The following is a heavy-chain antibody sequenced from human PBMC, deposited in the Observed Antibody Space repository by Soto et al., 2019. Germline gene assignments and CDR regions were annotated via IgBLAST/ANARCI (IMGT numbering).Heavy chain of an antibody. J-gene: IGHJ5*02. Sequence: EVQLLESGGGLVQPGGSLRLSCAASGFTFSSYAMSWVRQAPGKGLEWVSAISGSGGSTYYADSVKGRFTISRDNSKNTLYLQMNSLRAEDTAVYYCAKCGYSSSWWGLLWFDPWGQGTLVTVSS. D-gene: IGHD6-13*01. CDR3: AKCGYSSSWWGLLWFDP. V-gene: IGHV3-23*01. CDR2: ISGSGGST. CDR1: GFTFSSYA.